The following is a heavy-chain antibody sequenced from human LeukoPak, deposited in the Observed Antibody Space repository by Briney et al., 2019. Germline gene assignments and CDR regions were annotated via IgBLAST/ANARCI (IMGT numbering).Heavy chain of an antibody. CDR1: GFTFSNYG. CDR3: AKDKPLYDSSCYYWDY. Sequence: GGSLRLSCAASGFTFSNYGMHWVRQTPSKGLEWVALVRYDGSNKYYADSVKGRFTISRDNSKNTLFLQMNSLRAEDTAVYYWAKDKPLYDSSCYYWDYWGQGTLVTVSS. CDR2: VRYDGSNK. V-gene: IGHV3-30*02. D-gene: IGHD3-22*01. J-gene: IGHJ4*02.